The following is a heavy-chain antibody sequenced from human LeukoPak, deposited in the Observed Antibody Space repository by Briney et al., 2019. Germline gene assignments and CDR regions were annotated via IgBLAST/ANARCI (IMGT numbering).Heavy chain of an antibody. Sequence: ASVKVSCKASEYTFTTYAMNWVRQAPGQGLEWMGWINTNTGNPTYAQGFTGRFVFSLDTSVSTAYLQISSLKAEDTAVYYCARGEMVAGQRYYYYGMDVWGQGTTVTVSS. D-gene: IGHD6-19*01. CDR1: EYTFTTYA. CDR2: INTNTGNP. CDR3: ARGEMVAGQRYYYYGMDV. J-gene: IGHJ6*02. V-gene: IGHV7-4-1*02.